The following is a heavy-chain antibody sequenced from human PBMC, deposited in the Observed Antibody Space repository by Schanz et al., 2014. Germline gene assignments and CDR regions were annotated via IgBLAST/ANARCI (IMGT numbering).Heavy chain of an antibody. J-gene: IGHJ3*02. V-gene: IGHV4-4*02. CDR3: ARDRGHGDLPGDI. CDR1: GASISSSNW. D-gene: IGHD4-17*01. Sequence: QVQLQESGPGLVKPSGTLSLTCAVSGASISSSNWWSWVRQPPGKGLEWIGFISYSGSTYYNPSLKSRVTISVDTSKTQFSLILSSATAADTAVYYCARDRGHGDLPGDIWGQGTMVTVSS. CDR2: ISYSGST.